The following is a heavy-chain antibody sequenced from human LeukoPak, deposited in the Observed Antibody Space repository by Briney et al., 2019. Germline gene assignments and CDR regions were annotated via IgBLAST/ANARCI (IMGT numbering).Heavy chain of an antibody. V-gene: IGHV1-69*13. D-gene: IGHD2-2*01. CDR2: IIPIFGTA. CDR1: GYTFTGYY. Sequence: ASVKVSCKASGYTFTGYYMHWVRQAPGQGLEWMGGIIPIFGTANYAQKFQGRVTITADESTSTAYMELSSLRSEDTAVYYCASRYCSSTSCYHFNWFDPWGQGTLVTVSS. CDR3: ASRYCSSTSCYHFNWFDP. J-gene: IGHJ5*02.